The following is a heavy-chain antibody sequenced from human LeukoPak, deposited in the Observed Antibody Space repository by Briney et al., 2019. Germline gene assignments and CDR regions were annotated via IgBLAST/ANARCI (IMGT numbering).Heavy chain of an antibody. J-gene: IGHJ4*02. CDR2: ISAYNGNT. Sequence: ASVKVSCKASGYTFTSYGISWVRQAPGHGLEWMGWISAYNGNTNYAQKVQGRVSMTTDTSTSTAYMELSSLRSEDTAVYYCARGIGYCSSTSCYTDYWGQGTLVTVSS. V-gene: IGHV1-18*01. CDR1: GYTFTSYG. D-gene: IGHD2-2*02. CDR3: ARGIGYCSSTSCYTDY.